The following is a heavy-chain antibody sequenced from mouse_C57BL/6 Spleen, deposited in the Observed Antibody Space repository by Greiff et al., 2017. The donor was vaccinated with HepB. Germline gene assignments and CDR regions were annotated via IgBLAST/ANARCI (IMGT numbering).Heavy chain of an antibody. CDR3: ARTLYGSSFLGAMDY. D-gene: IGHD1-1*01. CDR1: GFTFSDYG. J-gene: IGHJ4*01. V-gene: IGHV5-17*01. Sequence: EVQLVESGGGLVKPGGSLKLSCAASGFTFSDYGMHWVRQAPEKGLEWVAYISSGSSTIYYADTVKGRFTISRDNAKNTLFLQMTSLRSEDTAMYYCARTLYGSSFLGAMDYWGQGTSVTGSS. CDR2: ISSGSSTI.